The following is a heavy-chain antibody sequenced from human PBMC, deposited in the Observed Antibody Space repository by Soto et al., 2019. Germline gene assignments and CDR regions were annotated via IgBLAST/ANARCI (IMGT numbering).Heavy chain of an antibody. J-gene: IGHJ6*02. D-gene: IGHD2-15*01. Sequence: SVKVSCKASGGTFSRHPIRWVRQSPGQGHPWMAAIPPIFGTANYAQKFQGRVTITADESTSTAYMELSSLRSEDTAVYYCARSKEGYFSGGSCYGTYYSGMDVWGQGTTVTVSS. CDR1: GGTFSRHP. CDR3: ARSKEGYFSGGSCYGTYYSGMDV. V-gene: IGHV1-69*13. CDR2: IPPIFGTA.